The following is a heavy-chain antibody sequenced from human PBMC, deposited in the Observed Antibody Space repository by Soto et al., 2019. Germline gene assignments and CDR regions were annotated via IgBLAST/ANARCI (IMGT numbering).Heavy chain of an antibody. Sequence: QVQLVQSGAEVKKPGSSVKVSCKASGGTFSSDSFSWVRQAPGQGLEWMGGIIPMFDTPIYAQKFQDRVTITADESTSTAYMQLSSLRSGDTAVYYCARSGGLDRDFNYWGQGSL. D-gene: IGHD2-15*01. CDR1: GGTFSSDS. J-gene: IGHJ4*02. V-gene: IGHV1-69*12. CDR2: IIPMFDTP. CDR3: ARSGGLDRDFNY.